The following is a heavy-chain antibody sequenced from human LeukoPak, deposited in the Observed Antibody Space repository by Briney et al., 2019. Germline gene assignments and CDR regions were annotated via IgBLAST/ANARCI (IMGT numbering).Heavy chain of an antibody. Sequence: SETLSLTCAVYGGSFSGYYWSWIRQPPGKGLEWIGEINHSGSTNYNPSLKSRVTISVDTSKNQFSLKLSSVTAADTAVYYCAKGFYIAVVPAAHPYIDHWGQGTLVTVSS. CDR2: INHSGST. CDR1: GGSFSGYY. CDR3: AKGFYIAVVPAAHPYIDH. V-gene: IGHV4-34*01. J-gene: IGHJ4*02. D-gene: IGHD2-2*01.